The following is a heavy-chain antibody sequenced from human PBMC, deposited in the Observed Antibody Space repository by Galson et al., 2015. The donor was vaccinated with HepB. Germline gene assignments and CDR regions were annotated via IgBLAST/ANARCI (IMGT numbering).Heavy chain of an antibody. V-gene: IGHV3-11*06. Sequence: SLRLSCAASGFTFSDYYMSWIRQAPGKGLEWVSYISSSSSYTNYADSVKGRFTISRDNAKNSLYLQMNSLRAEDTAVYYCARDGCSSTSCYTLFRDYYMDVWGKGTTVTVSS. CDR2: ISSSSSYT. CDR3: ARDGCSSTSCYTLFRDYYMDV. CDR1: GFTFSDYY. D-gene: IGHD2-2*02. J-gene: IGHJ6*03.